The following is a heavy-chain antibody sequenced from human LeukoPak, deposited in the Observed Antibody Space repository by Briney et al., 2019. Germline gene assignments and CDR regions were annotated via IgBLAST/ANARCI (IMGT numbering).Heavy chain of an antibody. CDR2: INPTSGGT. CDR1: GYTFTGYY. J-gene: IGHJ5*02. D-gene: IGHD3-3*01. Sequence: ASVKVSCKASGYTFTGYYMHWVRQAPGQGLEWMAWINPTSGGTNYAQKFQGRVIMTRDTSIRTAYMKLSRLTSDDTAVYYCATGETIFDNWFDPWGQGTLVTVSS. CDR3: ATGETIFDNWFDP. V-gene: IGHV1-2*02.